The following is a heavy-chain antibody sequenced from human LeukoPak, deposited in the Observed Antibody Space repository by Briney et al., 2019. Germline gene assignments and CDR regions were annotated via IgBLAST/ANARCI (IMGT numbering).Heavy chain of an antibody. Sequence: GGSLRLSCAASGFTFSSYAMHWVRQAPGGGLEWVAVISYDGSNKYYADSVKGRFTISRDNSKNTLYLQMNSLRAEDTAVYYCARAGYCSGGSCYLSYFDCWGQGTLVTVSS. V-gene: IGHV3-30*04. CDR2: ISYDGSNK. D-gene: IGHD2-15*01. CDR1: GFTFSSYA. CDR3: ARAGYCSGGSCYLSYFDC. J-gene: IGHJ4*02.